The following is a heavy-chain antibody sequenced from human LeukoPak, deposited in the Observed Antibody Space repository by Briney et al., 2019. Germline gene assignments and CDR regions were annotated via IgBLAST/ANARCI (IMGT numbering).Heavy chain of an antibody. CDR1: GASVSSGSYY. Sequence: SETLSLTCTVSGASVSSGSYYWSWIRQPPGKGLEWIGYMYYSGTSNYNPSLKSRVTISVDTSKNQFSLKLSSLTAADTAVYYCARDRDRLDYWGQGTLVTVSS. CDR3: ARDRDRLDY. CDR2: MYYSGTS. J-gene: IGHJ4*02. V-gene: IGHV4-61*01. D-gene: IGHD3-22*01.